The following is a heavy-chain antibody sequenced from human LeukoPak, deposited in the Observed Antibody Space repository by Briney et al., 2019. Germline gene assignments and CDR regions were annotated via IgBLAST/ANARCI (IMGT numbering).Heavy chain of an antibody. D-gene: IGHD6-6*01. Sequence: ASVKVSCKASGYTFTGYYMHWVRQAPGPGLEWMGLINPNSGGTNYAQKFQGRVTMTRDTSISTAYMELSRLRSDDTAVYYCARDKVGIAARQIDYWGQGTLVTVSS. CDR2: INPNSGGT. V-gene: IGHV1-2*02. CDR1: GYTFTGYY. J-gene: IGHJ4*02. CDR3: ARDKVGIAARQIDY.